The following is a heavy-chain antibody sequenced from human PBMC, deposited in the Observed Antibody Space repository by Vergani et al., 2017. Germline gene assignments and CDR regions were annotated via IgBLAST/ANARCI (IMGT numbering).Heavy chain of an antibody. CDR2: SIPILGIA. CDR3: AGGGVVDYDCCSGYSFYDAFDS. J-gene: IGHJ3*02. V-gene: IGHV1-69*02. CDR1: GGTFSSYT. Sequence: QVQLVQSGAEVKKPGSSVKVSCKASGGTFSSYTISWVRQAPGQGLEWMGRSIPILGIANYAQKFQGRVTFTADKSTSTAYMELSSLRSEDTAVYYCAGGGVVDYDCCSGYSFYDAFDSWGQGTMVTVSS. D-gene: IGHD3-3*01.